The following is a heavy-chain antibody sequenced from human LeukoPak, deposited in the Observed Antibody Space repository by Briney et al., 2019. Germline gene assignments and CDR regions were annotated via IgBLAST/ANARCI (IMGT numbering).Heavy chain of an antibody. V-gene: IGHV1-46*01. J-gene: IGHJ4*02. D-gene: IGHD3-10*01. Sequence: GASVKVSCKASGYTFTSYYMHWVRQAPGQGLEWMGIINPSGGSTSYAQKFQGRVTMTRDMSTSTVYMELSSLRSEDTAVYYCARLNRLLLWFGERKGPGKVDYWGQGTLVTVSS. CDR1: GYTFTSYY. CDR2: INPSGGST. CDR3: ARLNRLLLWFGERKGPGKVDY.